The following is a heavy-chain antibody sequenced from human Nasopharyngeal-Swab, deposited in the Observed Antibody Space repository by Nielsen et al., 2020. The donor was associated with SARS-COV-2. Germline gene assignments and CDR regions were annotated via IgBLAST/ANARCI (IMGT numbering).Heavy chain of an antibody. CDR2: IYYGGST. J-gene: IGHJ4*02. CDR1: GGSISSSAYY. D-gene: IGHD6-13*01. V-gene: IGHV4-39*01. CDR3: ATLSSSWYEYYFDY. Sequence: SDTLSLTCTVSGGSISSSAYYWAWIRQPPGKGLEWIGSIYYGGSTYYNPSLKSRVTISVDTPKNQFSLKLSSVTAADTAVYYCATLSSSWYEYYFDYWGQGTLVTVAS.